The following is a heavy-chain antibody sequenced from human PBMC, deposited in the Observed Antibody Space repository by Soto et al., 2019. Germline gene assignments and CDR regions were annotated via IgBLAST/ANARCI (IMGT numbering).Heavy chain of an antibody. CDR3: AVRPSSAAGTDYYYYYGMDV. CDR1: GFTFTSSA. D-gene: IGHD6-13*01. V-gene: IGHV1-58*01. CDR2: IVVGSGNT. J-gene: IGHJ6*02. Sequence: GASVKVSCKDSGFTFTSSAVHWVRQARGQRLEWIGWIVVGSGNTNYAQKFQERVTITRDMSTSTAYMELSSLRSEDTAVYYCAVRPSSAAGTDYYYYYGMDVWGQGTTVTVSS.